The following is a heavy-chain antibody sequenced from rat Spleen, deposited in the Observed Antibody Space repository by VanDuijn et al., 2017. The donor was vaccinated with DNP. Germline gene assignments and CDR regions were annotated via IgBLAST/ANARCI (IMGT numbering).Heavy chain of an antibody. J-gene: IGHJ2*01. CDR1: GFSFSDSA. CDR2: IIYDGSHT. CDR3: TTDYYTSGY. V-gene: IGHV5S10*01. D-gene: IGHD1-2*01. Sequence: EVQLVESGGGVVQPGKSLKLSCAASGFSFSDSAMAWVRQSPKMGLEWVATIIYDGSHTFYRDSVQGRFIISRDNAKTTLNLQMDSLRSEDTATYYCTTDYYTSGYWGQGVMVTVSS.